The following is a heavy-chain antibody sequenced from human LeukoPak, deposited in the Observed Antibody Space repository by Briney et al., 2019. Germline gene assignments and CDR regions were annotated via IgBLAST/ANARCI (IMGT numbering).Heavy chain of an antibody. J-gene: IGHJ4*02. D-gene: IGHD5-18*01. V-gene: IGHV4-39*07. CDR3: AREGRGYSYGPSGGYYFDY. Sequence: GSLRLSCAASGFTFSSYAMSWVRQPPGKGLEWIGSIYYSGSTYYNPSLKSRVTISVDTSKNQFSLKLSSVTAADTAVYYCAREGRGYSYGPSGGYYFDYWGQGTLVTVSS. CDR2: IYYSGST. CDR1: GFTFSSYA.